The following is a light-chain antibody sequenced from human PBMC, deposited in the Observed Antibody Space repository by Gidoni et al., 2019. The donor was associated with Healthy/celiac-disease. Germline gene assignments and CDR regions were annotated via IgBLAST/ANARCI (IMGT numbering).Light chain of an antibody. CDR3: QQSYSTPGT. Sequence: DIQMTQSPSSLSASVGDRVTITCRASQSISSYLNWYQQKPGKAPKFLIYAASSLQSGVPSRFSGSGSWTDFTLTISSLQPEDFATYYCQQSYSTPGTFGQGTKVEIK. J-gene: IGKJ1*01. CDR1: QSISSY. CDR2: AAS. V-gene: IGKV1-39*01.